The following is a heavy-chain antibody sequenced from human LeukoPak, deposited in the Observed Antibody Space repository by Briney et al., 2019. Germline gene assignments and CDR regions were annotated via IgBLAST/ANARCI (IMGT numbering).Heavy chain of an antibody. CDR2: IAYNGSNK. Sequence: GGSLRLSCAVSGFTFSSYAMHWVRQAPGKGLEWVAVIAYNGSNKYYADSVKGRFTISRDNSKNTLYLQMNSLRAEDTAVYYCARSRDGYNYAFDYWGQGTLVTVSS. V-gene: IGHV3-30-3*01. J-gene: IGHJ4*02. CDR3: ARSRDGYNYAFDY. CDR1: GFTFSSYA. D-gene: IGHD5-24*01.